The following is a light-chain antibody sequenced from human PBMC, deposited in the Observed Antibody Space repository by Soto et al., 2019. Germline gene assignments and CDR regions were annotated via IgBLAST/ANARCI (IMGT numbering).Light chain of an antibody. J-gene: IGKJ2*01. CDR3: QQRYRTPST. CDR1: PRLLSY. Sequence: DIQMTPSPSSLSASVGDVVTITCRASPRLLSYLNWYQQNPGKAPTLVIYAASSSQSGVPSRFRGSGPGTEFTLTIASLQTEDVATYDGQQRYRTPSTFGQGTKVESK. CDR2: AAS. V-gene: IGKV1-39*01.